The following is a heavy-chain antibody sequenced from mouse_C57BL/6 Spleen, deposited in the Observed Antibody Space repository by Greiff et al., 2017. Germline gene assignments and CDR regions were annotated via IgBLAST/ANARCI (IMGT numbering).Heavy chain of an antibody. V-gene: IGHV1-64*01. CDR2: IHPNSGST. CDR3: AREEYGNYESFDY. D-gene: IGHD2-10*02. J-gene: IGHJ2*01. CDR1: GYTFTSYW. Sequence: VQLQQPGAELVKPGASVKLSCKASGYTFTSYWMHWVKQSPGQGLEWIGMIHPNSGSTNYNEKFKSKATLTVDKSSSTAYMQLSSLTSEASAVYCCAREEYGNYESFDYWGQGTTLTVSS.